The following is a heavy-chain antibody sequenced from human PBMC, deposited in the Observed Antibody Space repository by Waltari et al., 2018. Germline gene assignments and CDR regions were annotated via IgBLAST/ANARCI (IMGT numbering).Heavy chain of an antibody. V-gene: IGHV3-48*01. CDR1: GFTISDWA. CDR3: ASPGMDV. CDR2: ISRSTSTI. J-gene: IGHJ6*02. Sequence: EVQLMESGGGLVQPGGSLRLSCAPSGFTISDWAMNWVRQAPGKGLEWISYISRSTSTIKYADSVKGRFTISKDSAKNSLFLQMNSLRAEDTAVYYCASPGMDVWGQGTPVTVSS.